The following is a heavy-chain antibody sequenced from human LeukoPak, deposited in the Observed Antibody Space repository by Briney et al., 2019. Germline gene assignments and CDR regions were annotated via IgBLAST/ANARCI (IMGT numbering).Heavy chain of an antibody. V-gene: IGHV4-38-2*01. CDR2: IYHSGST. CDR3: ARAGGYSGSYYEFDY. D-gene: IGHD1-26*01. Sequence: SETLSFTCAVSGYSISSGYYWGWIRQPPGKGLEWIGTIYHSGSTYYNPSLKSRVTISVDTSKNQFSLKLSSVTAADTAVYYCARAGGYSGSYYEFDYWGQGTLVTVSS. J-gene: IGHJ4*02. CDR1: GYSISSGYY.